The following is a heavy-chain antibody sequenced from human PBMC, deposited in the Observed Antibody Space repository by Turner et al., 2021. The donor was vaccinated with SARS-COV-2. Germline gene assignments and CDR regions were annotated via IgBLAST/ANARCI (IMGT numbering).Heavy chain of an antibody. CDR1: GFTVGGNY. D-gene: IGHD3-10*01. CDR3: ARVDNSGNHYLL. CDR2: IYIGGST. Sequence: EDQLVESGGGLVLPGGSLRLSCAAFGFTVGGNYMSWVRRAPGRGLEWVSLIYIGGSTNYADSVKGRFAISRDSLNNTLDLEMLNLKTEDTGVYYCARVDNSGNHYLLWGQGTLVTVSS. V-gene: IGHV3-66*01. J-gene: IGHJ1*01.